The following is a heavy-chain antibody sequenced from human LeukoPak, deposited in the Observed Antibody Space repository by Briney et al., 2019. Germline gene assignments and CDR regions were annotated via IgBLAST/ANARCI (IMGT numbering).Heavy chain of an antibody. CDR2: INHSGST. Sequence: SETLSLTCAVYGGSFSGYYWSWIRQPPGKGLEWIGEINHSGSTNYNPSLKSRVTISVDTSKNQFSLKLSSVTAADTAVYYCARVKTGTYYYGSGSYFFGPWGQGTLVTVSS. D-gene: IGHD3-10*01. CDR3: ARVKTGTYYYGSGSYFFGP. J-gene: IGHJ5*02. CDR1: GGSFSGYY. V-gene: IGHV4-34*01.